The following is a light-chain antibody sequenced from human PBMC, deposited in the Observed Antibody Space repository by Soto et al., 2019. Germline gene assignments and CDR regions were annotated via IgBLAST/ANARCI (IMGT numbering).Light chain of an antibody. J-gene: IGLJ2*01. Sequence: QSVLTQPPSVSGNPGQRVAISCSGSSSNIGSSTVNWYQHLPGTAPKLLIFSNNQRPSGVPDRFSGSKSGTSASLAIGGLQSEDEADYYCAAWDDSLNGVLFGGGTKLTVL. V-gene: IGLV1-44*01. CDR1: SSNIGSST. CDR2: SNN. CDR3: AAWDDSLNGVL.